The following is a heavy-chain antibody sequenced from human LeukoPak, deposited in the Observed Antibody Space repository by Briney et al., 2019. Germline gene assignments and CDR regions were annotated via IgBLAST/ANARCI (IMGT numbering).Heavy chain of an antibody. CDR3: ARGPDYSNSYNYYMDI. V-gene: IGHV3-7*01. Sequence: GGSLRLSCAASGFTFSSYWMSWVRQAPGKGLEWVANIKQDGSEKYYVDSVKGRFTISRDNAKSSLYLQMNSLRAEDTAVYYCARGPDYSNSYNYYMDIWGKGTTVTVSS. J-gene: IGHJ6*03. CDR1: GFTFSSYW. D-gene: IGHD4-11*01. CDR2: IKQDGSEK.